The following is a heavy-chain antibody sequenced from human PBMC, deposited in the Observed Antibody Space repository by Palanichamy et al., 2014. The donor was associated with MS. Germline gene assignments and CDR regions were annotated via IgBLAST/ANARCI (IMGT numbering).Heavy chain of an antibody. V-gene: IGHV1-69*01. Sequence: QVQLVQSGAEVKKPGSSMKVSCKVSGARFSTYGINWVRQAPGQGLEWMGGIIPKDGTTDYAQKFQGRVSITADASTTTVYMEVASLTSEDTAVYFCARDRFDYERFYFHHWGQGTLVTVSS. CDR3: ARDRFDYERFYFHH. D-gene: IGHD4-17*01. J-gene: IGHJ4*02. CDR1: GARFSTYG. CDR2: IIPKDGTT.